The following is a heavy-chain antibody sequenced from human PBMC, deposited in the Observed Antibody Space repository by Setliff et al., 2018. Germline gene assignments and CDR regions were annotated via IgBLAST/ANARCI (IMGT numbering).Heavy chain of an antibody. CDR1: GFTFSTYA. CDR2: LYNDGST. CDR3: ARGNMDV. J-gene: IGHJ6*01. Sequence: GSVRLSCAASGFTFSTYAMSWVRQAPGKGLEWVSLLYNDGSTYYADSVKGRFTISRDNSKNTLYLQMTSLRADDTAVYYCARGNMDV. V-gene: IGHV3-53*01.